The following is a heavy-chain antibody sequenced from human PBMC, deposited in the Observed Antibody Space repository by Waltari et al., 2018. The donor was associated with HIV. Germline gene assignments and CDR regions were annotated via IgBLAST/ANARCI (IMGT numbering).Heavy chain of an antibody. CDR3: ARDGIQLWLKLMGYMDV. CDR1: GYTFTSYA. Sequence: QVQLVQSGAEVKKPGASVKVSCKASGYTFTSYAMHWVRQAPGQRLEWMGWVKAGNGNTKYSQKVQGRGTITRDTSASTAYMELSSLRSEDTAVYYCARDGIQLWLKLMGYMDVWGKGTTVTVSS. V-gene: IGHV1-3*01. D-gene: IGHD5-18*01. CDR2: VKAGNGNT. J-gene: IGHJ6*03.